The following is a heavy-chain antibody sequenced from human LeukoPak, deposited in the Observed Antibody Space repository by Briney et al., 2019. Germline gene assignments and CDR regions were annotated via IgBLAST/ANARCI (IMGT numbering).Heavy chain of an antibody. CDR2: IYYSGST. V-gene: IGHV4-59*04. D-gene: IGHD3-3*01. CDR3: ARLSMGSYYDFWSGYYIERYYFDY. Sequence: PSETLSLTCTVSGGSINNYYWSWIRQPPGKGLGWFGYIYYSGSTYYNPSLKSRVTISVDTSKNQFSLKLSSVTVADTAVYYCARLSMGSYYDFWSGYYIERYYFDYWGQGTLVTVSS. CDR1: GGSINNYY. J-gene: IGHJ4*02.